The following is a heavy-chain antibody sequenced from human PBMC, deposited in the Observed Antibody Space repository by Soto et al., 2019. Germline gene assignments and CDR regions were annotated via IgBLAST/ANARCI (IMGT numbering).Heavy chain of an antibody. CDR3: AKDRVGGYFVPFDK. J-gene: IGHJ4*01. Sequence: PGGSPSLSCASSGSPFSSNRMNSVRQARGKGLEWISSITGNTGRTDYADSVKGRFTVTRDNSKNILNLQMNSLRVEDTAVYYCAKDRVGGYFVPFDKWGQGTRVTVSS. V-gene: IGHV3-23*01. CDR1: GSPFSSNR. CDR2: ITGNTGRT. D-gene: IGHD3-10*01.